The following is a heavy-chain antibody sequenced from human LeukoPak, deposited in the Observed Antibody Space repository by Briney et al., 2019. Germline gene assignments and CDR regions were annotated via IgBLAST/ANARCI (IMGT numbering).Heavy chain of an antibody. CDR2: INPNSGGT. J-gene: IGHJ4*02. CDR3: EKVEFGGGTSRGLYYDY. D-gene: IGHD3-16*01. CDR1: GYTFTGYY. V-gene: IGHV1-2*02. Sequence: ASVKVSCKASGYTFTGYYMHWVGQAPGQGLEWLGWINPNSGGTNYAQKFQGRVTMTRDTSISTAYMELSRLRSDDPGVYYCEKVEFGGGTSRGLYYDYWGQGTLVTVSS.